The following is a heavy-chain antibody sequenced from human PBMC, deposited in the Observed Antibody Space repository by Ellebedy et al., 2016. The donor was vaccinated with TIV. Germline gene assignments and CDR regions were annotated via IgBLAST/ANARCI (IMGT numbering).Heavy chain of an antibody. J-gene: IGHJ4*02. D-gene: IGHD3-10*01. V-gene: IGHV1-46*01. CDR2: INPSGGTT. Sequence: AASVKVSCKASGYTFISYYVHWVRQAPGQGLEWMGIINPSGGTTTYAQTFQGRVTMTRDTSTSTVFMELSSLRSEDTAVYYCARDKSQIAASFTGSFGYWGQGTLVTVSS. CDR1: GYTFISYY. CDR3: ARDKSQIAASFTGSFGY.